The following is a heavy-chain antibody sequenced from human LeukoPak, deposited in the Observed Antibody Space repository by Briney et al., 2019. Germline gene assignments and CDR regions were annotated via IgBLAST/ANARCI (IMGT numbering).Heavy chain of an antibody. Sequence: PEGSLRLSCAASGFTSSSYAMHWVRQAPGKGLEWVAVISYDGSNKYYADSVKGRFTISRDNSKNTLYLQMNSLRAEDTAVYYCARPAGYYLYYFDYWGQGTLVTVSS. CDR1: GFTSSSYA. CDR2: ISYDGSNK. J-gene: IGHJ4*02. CDR3: ARPAGYYLYYFDY. D-gene: IGHD3-22*01. V-gene: IGHV3-30*04.